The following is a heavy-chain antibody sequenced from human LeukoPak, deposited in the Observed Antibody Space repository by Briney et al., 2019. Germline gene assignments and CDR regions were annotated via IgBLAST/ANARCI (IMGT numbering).Heavy chain of an antibody. CDR2: INHSGST. D-gene: IGHD5-24*01. CDR1: GGSFSGYY. Sequence: PSETLSLTCAVYGGSFSGYYWSWIRQPPGKGLEWIGEINHSGSTNYNPSLKSRVTISVDTSKNQFSLKLSSVTAADTAVYYCARFRDTVNIIDYWGQGTLVTVSS. CDR3: ARFRDTVNIIDY. V-gene: IGHV4-34*01. J-gene: IGHJ4*02.